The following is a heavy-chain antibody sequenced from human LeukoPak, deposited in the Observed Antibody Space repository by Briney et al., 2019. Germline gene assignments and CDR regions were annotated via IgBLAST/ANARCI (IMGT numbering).Heavy chain of an antibody. J-gene: IGHJ6*02. D-gene: IGHD2-2*01. CDR2: ISSSSSTI. CDR3: ARGPAAIVYYYYGMDV. V-gene: IGHV3-48*01. Sequence: GESLKISCAASGFTFSSYSMNWVRQAPGKGLEWVSYISSSSSTIYYADSVKGRFTISRDNAKNSLYLQMNSLRAEDTAVYYCARGPAAIVYYYYGMDVWGQGTTVTVSS. CDR1: GFTFSSYS.